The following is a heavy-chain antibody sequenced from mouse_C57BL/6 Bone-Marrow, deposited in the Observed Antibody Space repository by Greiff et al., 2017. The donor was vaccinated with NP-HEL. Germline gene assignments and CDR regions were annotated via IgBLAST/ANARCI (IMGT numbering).Heavy chain of an antibody. CDR3: AVNYYGSSSLYAMDY. Sequence: EVQLQESGPGLVKPSQSLSLTCSVTGYSITSGYYWNWIRQFPGNKLEWMGYISYDGSNNYNPSLKNRISITRDTSKNQFFLKLNSVTTEDTATYYCAVNYYGSSSLYAMDYWGQGTSVTVSS. CDR1: GYSITSGYY. CDR2: ISYDGSN. V-gene: IGHV3-6*01. J-gene: IGHJ4*01. D-gene: IGHD1-1*01.